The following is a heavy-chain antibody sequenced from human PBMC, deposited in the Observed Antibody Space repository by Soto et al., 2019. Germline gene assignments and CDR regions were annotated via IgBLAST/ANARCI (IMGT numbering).Heavy chain of an antibody. CDR3: AKDQDGSGTFDYYYGMDV. Sequence: PGGSLRLACAASGFTFSSYGMHWVRQAPGKGLEWVAVISYDGSNKYYADSVKGRFTISRDNSKNTLYLQMNSLRAEDTAVYYCAKDQDGSGTFDYYYGMDVWGPGTTVTVSS. V-gene: IGHV3-30*18. J-gene: IGHJ6*02. CDR1: GFTFSSYG. D-gene: IGHD3-10*01. CDR2: ISYDGSNK.